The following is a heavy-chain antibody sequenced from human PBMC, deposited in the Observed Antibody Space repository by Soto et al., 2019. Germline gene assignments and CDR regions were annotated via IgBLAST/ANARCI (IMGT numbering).Heavy chain of an antibody. CDR1: AFTVGYNY. CDR2: IYSNGDT. J-gene: IGHJ4*02. Sequence: EVQLVESGGGLVQPGGSLRLSCAASAFTVGYNYMSWVRQVPGKGLEWVSVIYSNGDTDHADSVKGRFIISRDNSENTVYLQMNSLRAEDTAVYYCARSSKDYGDYGWGQGTLVTVST. CDR3: ARSSKDYGDYG. V-gene: IGHV3-66*01. D-gene: IGHD4-17*01.